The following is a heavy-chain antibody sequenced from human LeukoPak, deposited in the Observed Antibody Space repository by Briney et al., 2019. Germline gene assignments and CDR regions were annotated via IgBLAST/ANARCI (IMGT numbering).Heavy chain of an antibody. J-gene: IGHJ4*02. Sequence: ASVKVSCKASGYTFTGYYMHWVRQAPGQGLEWMGWINPNSGGTNYAQKSQGRVTMTRDTSISTAYMELSRLRSDDTAVYYCARDVSSSWYYFDYWGQGTLVTVSS. CDR3: ARDVSSSWYYFDY. CDR2: INPNSGGT. V-gene: IGHV1-2*02. CDR1: GYTFTGYY. D-gene: IGHD6-13*01.